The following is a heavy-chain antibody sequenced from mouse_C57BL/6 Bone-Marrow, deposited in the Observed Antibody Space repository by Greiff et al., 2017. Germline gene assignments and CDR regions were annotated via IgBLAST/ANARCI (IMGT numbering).Heavy chain of an antibody. D-gene: IGHD2-12*01. Sequence: EVNVVESGGGLVKPGGSLKLSCAASGFTFSSYAMSWVRQTPEKRLEWVATISDGGSYTYYPDNVKGRFTISRDNAKNNLYLQMSHLKSEDTAMYYCARGGHYSRAMDYWGQGTSVTVSS. J-gene: IGHJ4*01. V-gene: IGHV5-4*03. CDR1: GFTFSSYA. CDR3: ARGGHYSRAMDY. CDR2: ISDGGSYT.